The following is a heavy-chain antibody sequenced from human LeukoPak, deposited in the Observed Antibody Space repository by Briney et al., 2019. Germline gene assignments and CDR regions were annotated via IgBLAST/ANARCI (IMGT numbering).Heavy chain of an antibody. CDR2: INPSGAST. Sequence: ASVKVSCKTSGYTFTSYYLHWVRQAPGQGLVWMGIINPSGASTSYAQKFQGRVTMTRDTSTSTVHMELSGPRSEDTAVYYCARDQEGFDYWGQGTLVTVSS. CDR1: GYTFTSYY. J-gene: IGHJ4*02. V-gene: IGHV1-46*01. CDR3: ARDQEGFDY.